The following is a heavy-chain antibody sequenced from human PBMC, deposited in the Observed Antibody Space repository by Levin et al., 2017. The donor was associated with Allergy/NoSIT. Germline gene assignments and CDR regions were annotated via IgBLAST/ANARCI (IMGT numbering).Heavy chain of an antibody. Sequence: ASVKVSCKTSGYTFTSFGIRWVRQAPGQALEWMGWLSPYTGQTYSAEKVHGRLTMTTDTSSSTAYMDLRNLRSDDTAVYYCARDGGTVVNPNDYWGQGTLVTVSS. D-gene: IGHD4-23*01. J-gene: IGHJ4*02. V-gene: IGHV1-18*01. CDR1: GYTFTSFG. CDR2: LSPYTGQT. CDR3: ARDGGTVVNPNDY.